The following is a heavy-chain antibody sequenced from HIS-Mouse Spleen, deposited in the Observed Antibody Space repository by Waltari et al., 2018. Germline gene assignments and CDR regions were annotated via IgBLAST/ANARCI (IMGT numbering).Heavy chain of an antibody. Sequence: QLQLQESGPGLVKPSETLSLTCTFSGGSISRSSYSWGWLRQPPGKGLEWIGSIYYSGSTYYNPSLKSRVTISVDTSKNQFSLKLSSVTAADTAVYYCAREIPYSSSWYDWYFDLWGRGTLVTVSS. J-gene: IGHJ2*01. V-gene: IGHV4-39*07. CDR3: AREIPYSSSWYDWYFDL. CDR2: IYYSGST. CDR1: GGSISRSSYS. D-gene: IGHD6-13*01.